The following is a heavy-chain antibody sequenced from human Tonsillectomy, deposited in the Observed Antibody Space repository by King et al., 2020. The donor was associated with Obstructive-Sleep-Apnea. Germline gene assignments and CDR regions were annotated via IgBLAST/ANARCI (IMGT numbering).Heavy chain of an antibody. CDR2: SDYSGST. CDR3: ARAVLLWFGEFSAHFDN. V-gene: IGHV4-39*07. CDR1: GGSISSSYY. Sequence: QLQESGPGLVKPSETLSLTCSVSGGSISSSYYWGWIRQPPGKGLEGIGNSDYSGSTYYNPSLERRITISEDTSKNQFSLKLSSVTAADTATYYCARAVLLWFGEFSAHFDNWGQGTLVTVSS. D-gene: IGHD3-10*01. J-gene: IGHJ4*02.